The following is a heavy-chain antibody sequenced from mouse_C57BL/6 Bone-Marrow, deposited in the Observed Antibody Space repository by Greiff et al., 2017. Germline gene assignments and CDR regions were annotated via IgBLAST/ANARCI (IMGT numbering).Heavy chain of an antibody. Sequence: QVQLKQSGAELMKPGASVKLSCKATGYTFTGYWIKWVKQRPGHGLEWIGEIYPGSGSTSYNQKFKGKATFTADTSSNTASMQLSSLTTEDSATYYCARSASSRYLRGGIDYWGQGTSVTVSS. V-gene: IGHV1-9*01. J-gene: IGHJ4*01. D-gene: IGHD5-1-1*01. CDR1: GYTFTGYW. CDR3: ARSASSRYLRGGIDY. CDR2: IYPGSGST.